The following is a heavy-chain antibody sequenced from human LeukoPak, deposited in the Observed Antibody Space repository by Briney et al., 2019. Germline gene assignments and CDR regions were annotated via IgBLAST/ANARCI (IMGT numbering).Heavy chain of an antibody. CDR3: TIFITAVGVDY. J-gene: IGHJ4*02. CDR1: GLTFTSYG. V-gene: IGHV3-30*03. CDR2: MSYDGSIE. D-gene: IGHD6-13*01. Sequence: GGSLRLSCAASGLTFTSYGMHWVRQAPGKGLEWVAVMSYDGSIESYADSVKGRFTLSRDNSKNTLYLQMNSLRAEDTAVYYCTIFITAVGVDYWGQGALVTVSS.